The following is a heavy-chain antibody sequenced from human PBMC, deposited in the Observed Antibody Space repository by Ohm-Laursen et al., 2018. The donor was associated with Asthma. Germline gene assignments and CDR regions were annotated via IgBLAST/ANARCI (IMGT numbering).Heavy chain of an antibody. Sequence: TLSLTCTVSGGSISSGGYYWSWIRQHPGKGLEWIGYIYYSGSTYYNPSLKSRVTISVDTSKNQFSLKLSSVTAADTAVYYCAREPTTVAPWFFDLWGRGTLVTVSS. CDR1: GGSISSGGYY. CDR2: IYYSGST. D-gene: IGHD4-23*01. V-gene: IGHV4-31*03. J-gene: IGHJ2*01. CDR3: AREPTTVAPWFFDL.